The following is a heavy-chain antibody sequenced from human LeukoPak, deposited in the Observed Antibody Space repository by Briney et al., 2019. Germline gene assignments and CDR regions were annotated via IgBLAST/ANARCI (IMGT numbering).Heavy chain of an antibody. CDR1: GFTFDDYA. CDR2: ITWNSDDI. CDR3: ARDGYFGSDSVTGAGALGDYYMDV. D-gene: IGHD3-9*01. Sequence: QAGGSLRLSCAASGFTFDDYAMHWVRQAPGKGLEWVSGITWNSDDIEYADSVKGRFTISRDNSKNTLYLQMNSLRAEDTALYYCARDGYFGSDSVTGAGALGDYYMDVWGKGTTVTVSS. J-gene: IGHJ6*03. V-gene: IGHV3-9*01.